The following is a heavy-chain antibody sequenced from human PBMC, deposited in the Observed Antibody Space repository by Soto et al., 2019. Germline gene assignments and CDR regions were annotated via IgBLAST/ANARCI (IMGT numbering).Heavy chain of an antibody. CDR2: IYWDDDK. V-gene: IGHV2-5*02. D-gene: IGHD3-16*01. J-gene: IGHJ5*02. CDR3: AHSLYDYVWGTNWFDP. CDR1: GFSLSTSGVG. Sequence: QITLKESGPTLVKPTQTLTLTCTFSGFSLSTSGVGVGWIRQPPGKALEWLALIYWDDDKRYSPSLKSRLTITKDTSTDQVVLTITNMDPVDTATYYCAHSLYDYVWGTNWFDPWGQGTLVTVSS.